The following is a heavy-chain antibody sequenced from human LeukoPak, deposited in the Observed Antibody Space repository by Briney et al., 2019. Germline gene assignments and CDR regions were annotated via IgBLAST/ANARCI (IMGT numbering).Heavy chain of an antibody. Sequence: GGSLRLSCAASGFTFSSYAMSWVRQAPGKGLEWVSAISGSGGSTYYADSVKGRFTISRDNSKNTLYLQMNSLRAEDTAVYYCAKGRLQVGATLYYFDYWGQGTLVTVSS. CDR1: GFTFSSYA. CDR2: ISGSGGST. D-gene: IGHD1-26*01. V-gene: IGHV3-23*01. CDR3: AKGRLQVGATLYYFDY. J-gene: IGHJ4*02.